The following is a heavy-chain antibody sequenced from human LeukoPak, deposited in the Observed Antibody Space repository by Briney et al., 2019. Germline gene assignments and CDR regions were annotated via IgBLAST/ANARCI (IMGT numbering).Heavy chain of an antibody. D-gene: IGHD2-15*01. Sequence: GGSLRLSCAASGFTFSSYWMHWVRQAPGKGLVWVSRINSDGSSTSYADSVKGRFTISRDNSKNTLSLQMNSLRAEDTAVYYCAKGEVGYCSGVSCYYVYWGQGTLVTVSS. CDR3: AKGEVGYCSGVSCYYVY. CDR1: GFTFSSYW. J-gene: IGHJ4*02. CDR2: INSDGSST. V-gene: IGHV3-74*01.